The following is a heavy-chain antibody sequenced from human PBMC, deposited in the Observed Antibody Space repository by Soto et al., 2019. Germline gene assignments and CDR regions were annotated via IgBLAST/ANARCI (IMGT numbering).Heavy chain of an antibody. J-gene: IGHJ4*02. V-gene: IGHV5-10-1*01. Sequence: GESLKISCKGSGYSFTSYWISWVRQMPGKGLEWMGRIDPSDSYTNYSPSFQGHVTISADQSISTAYLQWSSLKASDTAMYYCAKQAPWDYCSGSYNDYWGQGTLVTVSS. CDR3: AKQAPWDYCSGSYNDY. CDR2: IDPSDSYT. CDR1: GYSFTSYW. D-gene: IGHD3-10*01.